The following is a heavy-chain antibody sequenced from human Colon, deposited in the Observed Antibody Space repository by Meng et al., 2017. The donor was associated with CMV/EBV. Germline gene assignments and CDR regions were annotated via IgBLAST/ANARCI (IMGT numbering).Heavy chain of an antibody. D-gene: IGHD3-16*01. CDR2: IKQDGSEK. CDR1: GFTFSSYW. CDR3: ARDVGSTPSFYFDS. V-gene: IGHV3-7*01. Sequence: GGSLRLSCAASGFTFSSYWMSWVRQAPGKGLEWVANIKQDGSEKYYVDSVKGRFTISRDNAKNSLYLQMNSLRAEDTAVYYCARDVGSTPSFYFDSWGQGALVTVSS. J-gene: IGHJ4*02.